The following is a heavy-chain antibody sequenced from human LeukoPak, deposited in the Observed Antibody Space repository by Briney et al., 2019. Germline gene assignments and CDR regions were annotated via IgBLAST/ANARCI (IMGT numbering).Heavy chain of an antibody. CDR2: IYYSGST. CDR1: GDSISSGDHY. J-gene: IGHJ4*02. CDR3: ASRSYYCSSASCFDY. V-gene: IGHV4-30-4*08. D-gene: IGHD2-2*01. Sequence: PSETLSLTCTVSGDSISSGDHYWNWIRQPPGKGLEWIGYIYYSGSTHYNPSLKSRVTISGDTSKNQFSLRLDSVTAADTAVYYCASRSYYCSSASCFDYWGQGTLVTVSS.